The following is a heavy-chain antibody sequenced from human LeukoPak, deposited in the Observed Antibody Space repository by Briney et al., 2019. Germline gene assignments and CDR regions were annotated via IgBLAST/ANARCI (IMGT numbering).Heavy chain of an antibody. D-gene: IGHD4-11*01. Sequence: PSETLSLTCLVSGGSISSYYWSWIRQPAGKGLEWIGRIYTSGSTKYNPSLKSRVTMSVDTSKNQFSLKLSSVTAADTALYYCARIYSNYALGDYWGQGTLVTVSS. V-gene: IGHV4-4*07. CDR1: GGSISSYY. CDR2: IYTSGST. J-gene: IGHJ4*02. CDR3: ARIYSNYALGDY.